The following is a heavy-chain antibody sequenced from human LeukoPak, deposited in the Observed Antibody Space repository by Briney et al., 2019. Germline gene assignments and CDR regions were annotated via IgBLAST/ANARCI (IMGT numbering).Heavy chain of an antibody. J-gene: IGHJ6*03. D-gene: IGHD3-10*01. CDR2: ISAYNGNT. Sequence: ASVTVSCKASGYTFTSYGISWVRQAPGQGLEWMGWISAYNGNTNYAQKLQGRVTMTTDTSTSTAYTELRSLRSDDTAVYYCARVVEWFGADYYYYMDVWGKGTTVTVSS. V-gene: IGHV1-18*01. CDR3: ARVVEWFGADYYYYMDV. CDR1: GYTFTSYG.